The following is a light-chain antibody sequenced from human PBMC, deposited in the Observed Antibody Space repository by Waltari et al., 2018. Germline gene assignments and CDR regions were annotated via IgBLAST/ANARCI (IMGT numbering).Light chain of an antibody. CDR2: DKN. CDR3: GAGDSSLSIVL. V-gene: IGLV1-51*01. J-gene: IGLJ2*01. CDR1: SSHMWTNS. Sequence: QSVLTPRPSVSAAAGQKVTISCSGTSSHMWTNSVPCYQHLPGTAPKLLIYDKNKRPSGIPDRFSGSKSGTSATLGITGLQTGDEADYYCGAGDSSLSIVLIGGGTKLTVL.